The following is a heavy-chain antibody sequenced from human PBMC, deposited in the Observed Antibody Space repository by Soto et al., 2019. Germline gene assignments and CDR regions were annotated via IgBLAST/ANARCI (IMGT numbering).Heavy chain of an antibody. CDR1: GASISGFY. D-gene: IGHD3-22*01. Sequence: SETLSLTCTVSGASISGFYWSWIRKSAGKGLEWIGRIYYSGTTDYIPSLKSRLSMSIDKSQNQFTLKLNSVTAADTATYYCARMSYFYDKWYFDLWGRGTLVTVSS. CDR2: IYYSGTT. J-gene: IGHJ2*01. CDR3: ARMSYFYDKWYFDL. V-gene: IGHV4-4*07.